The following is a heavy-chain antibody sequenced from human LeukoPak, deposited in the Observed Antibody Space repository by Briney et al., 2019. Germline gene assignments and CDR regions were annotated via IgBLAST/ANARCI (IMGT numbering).Heavy chain of an antibody. Sequence: SVKVSCKASGGTFSSYAISWVRQAPGQGLEWMGGIIPIFGAANYAQKFQGRVTITADESTSTAYMELSSLRSEDTAVYYCARGDYYGSGSYYFYWGQGTLVTVSS. J-gene: IGHJ4*02. CDR3: ARGDYYGSGSYYFY. D-gene: IGHD3-10*01. CDR2: IIPIFGAA. V-gene: IGHV1-69*01. CDR1: GGTFSSYA.